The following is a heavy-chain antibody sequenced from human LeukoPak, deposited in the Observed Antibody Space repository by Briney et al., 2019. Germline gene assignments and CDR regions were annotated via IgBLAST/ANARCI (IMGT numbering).Heavy chain of an antibody. V-gene: IGHV4-59*08. CDR2: IHYSGIT. Sequence: SETLYLTCTVSGGSISNYYWSWIRQPPGKGLEWLGYIHYSGITNYNPSLKSRVTISVDMSKNQFSLNLNSVTAADTALYYCARQGRGLAANLHYWGQGTLVTVSS. CDR1: GGSISNYY. J-gene: IGHJ4*02. D-gene: IGHD6-19*01. CDR3: ARQGRGLAANLHY.